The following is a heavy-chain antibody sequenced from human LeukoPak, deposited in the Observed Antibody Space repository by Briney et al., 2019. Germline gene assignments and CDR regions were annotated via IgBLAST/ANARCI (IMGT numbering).Heavy chain of an antibody. Sequence: GGSLRLSCAASGFPFNSYGMHWVRQAPGKGLEWVAVIYYDGSNENYVDSVKGRFTISRDNSKNTLYLQVNSLKVEDTAVYYCARGRQPSNGWYLYMDVWGKGTTVTVSS. CDR3: ARGRQPSNGWYLYMDV. J-gene: IGHJ6*03. D-gene: IGHD6-19*01. CDR2: IYYDGSNE. V-gene: IGHV3-33*01. CDR1: GFPFNSYG.